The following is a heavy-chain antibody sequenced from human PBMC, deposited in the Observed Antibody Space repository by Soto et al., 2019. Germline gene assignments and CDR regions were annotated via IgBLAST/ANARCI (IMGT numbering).Heavy chain of an antibody. CDR2: ITSSGSTK. CDR3: ARGAIFGVDEMPPFDY. J-gene: IGHJ4*02. CDR1: GFTFSDYY. Sequence: QVQLVESGGGLVKAGGSLRLSCTASGFTFSDYYMSWIRQAPGKGLEWVSCITSSGSTKYYADSVKGRFTISRDNAKNSLYLQMNRLRGEDTAVYYWARGAIFGVDEMPPFDYWGQGTLVTVSS. D-gene: IGHD3-3*01. V-gene: IGHV3-11*01.